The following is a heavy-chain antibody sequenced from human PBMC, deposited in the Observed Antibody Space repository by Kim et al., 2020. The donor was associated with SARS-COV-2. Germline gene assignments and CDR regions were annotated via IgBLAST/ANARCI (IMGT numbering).Heavy chain of an antibody. D-gene: IGHD1-7*01. CDR2: IYSSGST. J-gene: IGHJ4*02. CDR1: TDFMTTYY. V-gene: IGHV4-59*08. Sequence: SETLSLTCTVSTDFMTTYYWSWIRQPPGKGLEWIGYIYSSGSTNFNPSLKSRVTISVDTSKNQFSLILSSVTAADTAVYYCARQGGIGTTYVDYWGQGTLVTVSS. CDR3: ARQGGIGTTYVDY.